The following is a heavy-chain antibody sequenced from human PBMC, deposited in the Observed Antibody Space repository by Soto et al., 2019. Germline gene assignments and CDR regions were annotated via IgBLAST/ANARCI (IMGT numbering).Heavy chain of an antibody. CDR2: ITSDTKTI. V-gene: IGHV3-48*02. J-gene: IGHJ4*02. D-gene: IGHD6-19*01. CDR1: GFTFSVYS. CDR3: ARSVEGHFDY. Sequence: EVQLVESGGDLVQREGPLRLSCVASGFTFSVYSMNWVRQAPGKGLEWFSYITSDTKTIKYADSVKGRFTISRDNAKNSVYLQMNSLRDEDTAVYYCARSVEGHFDYWGQGTVVTVSS.